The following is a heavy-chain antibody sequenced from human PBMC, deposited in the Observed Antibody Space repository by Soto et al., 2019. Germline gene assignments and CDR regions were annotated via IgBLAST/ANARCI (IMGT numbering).Heavy chain of an antibody. V-gene: IGHV5-51*01. Sequence: EVQLVQSGAEVRKPGESLRISCKTSGYNFGSYWLGWVRQMPGKGLEWMGVIYPTDSETRYSPSFRGQVTISVDMSTSTAYLQWRSLKASDTATYYCVRGSNWFDPWGQGTLVTVSS. CDR3: VRGSNWFDP. J-gene: IGHJ5*02. CDR2: IYPTDSET. CDR1: GYNFGSYW.